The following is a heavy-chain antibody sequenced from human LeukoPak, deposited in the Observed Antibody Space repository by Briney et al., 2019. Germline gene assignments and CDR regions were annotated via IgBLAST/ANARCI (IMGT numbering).Heavy chain of an antibody. CDR3: ATEDYYGSGNDY. CDR2: ISSSSYYI. D-gene: IGHD3-10*01. CDR1: GFTFSGST. J-gene: IGHJ4*02. Sequence: GGSLRLSCAASGFTFSGSTMKWVRQAPGKGLEWVSSISSSSYYIYYADSVKGRFTISRDNAKNSLYLQMNSLRAEDTAVYYCATEDYYGSGNDYWGQGILVTVSS. V-gene: IGHV3-21*01.